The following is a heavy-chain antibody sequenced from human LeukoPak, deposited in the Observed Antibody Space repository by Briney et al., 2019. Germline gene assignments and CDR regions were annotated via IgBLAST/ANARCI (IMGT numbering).Heavy chain of an antibody. CDR3: ARLGVRNYYGSGSYLGEYYCYGMDV. Sequence: GASLKTSCKGSGYSFTSYWIGWLRQMPGKGLGWTGIIYPGDSDTNSSPSFRGHVTISANKSISTANLQWSSLKDSDTVMYYCARLGVRNYYGSGSYLGEYYCYGMDVWGKGTTVTVSS. CDR2: IYPGDSDT. J-gene: IGHJ6*04. D-gene: IGHD3-10*01. CDR1: GYSFTSYW. V-gene: IGHV5-51*03.